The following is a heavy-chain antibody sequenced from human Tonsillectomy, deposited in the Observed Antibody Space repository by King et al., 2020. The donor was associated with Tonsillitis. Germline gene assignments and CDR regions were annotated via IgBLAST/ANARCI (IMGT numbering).Heavy chain of an antibody. V-gene: IGHV1-2*02. J-gene: IGHJ4*02. CDR1: GYTFTGYY. CDR2: INPNSGGT. D-gene: IGHD2-2*01. Sequence: QLVQSGAEVKKPGASVKVSCKASGYTFTGYYMHWVRQAPGQGLEWMGWINPNSGGTNYAQKFQGRVTMTRDTSISASYMEVSRLRSDDTAVYYCARGGTVWYQLLRPVDYWGQGTLVTVSS. CDR3: ARGGTVWYQLLRPVDY.